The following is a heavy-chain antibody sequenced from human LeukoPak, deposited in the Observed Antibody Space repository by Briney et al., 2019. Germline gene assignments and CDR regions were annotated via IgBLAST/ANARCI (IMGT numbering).Heavy chain of an antibody. CDR2: IRYDGSNK. D-gene: IGHD6-13*01. Sequence: PGGSLRLSCAASGFTFSSYGMHWVRQAPGKGLEWVAFIRYDGSNKYYADSVKGRFTISRDNSKNTLYLQMNSLRAEDTAVYYCAKDRYSSSWSLPPIDYWGQGTLVTVSS. V-gene: IGHV3-30*02. CDR1: GFTFSSYG. CDR3: AKDRYSSSWSLPPIDY. J-gene: IGHJ4*02.